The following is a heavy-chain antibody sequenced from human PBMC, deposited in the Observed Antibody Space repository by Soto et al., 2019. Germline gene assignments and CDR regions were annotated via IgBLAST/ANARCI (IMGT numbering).Heavy chain of an antibody. CDR1: GGSFSGYY. CDR2: INHSGST. J-gene: IGHJ6*03. CDR3: ARGTGIPRADYYYYMDV. Sequence: SETLSLTCAVYGGSFSGYYWSWIRQSPGKGLEWIGEINHSGSTNYNPSLKSRVTISVDTSKNQFSLKLSSVTAADTAVYYCARGTGIPRADYYYYMDVWGKGTTVTVSS. D-gene: IGHD1-1*01. V-gene: IGHV4-34*01.